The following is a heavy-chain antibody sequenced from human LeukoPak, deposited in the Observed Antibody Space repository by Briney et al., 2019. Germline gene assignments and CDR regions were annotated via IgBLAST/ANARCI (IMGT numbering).Heavy chain of an antibody. J-gene: IGHJ3*02. CDR1: GFSLSGYW. CDR2: TRDKARGYTT. CDR3: ARDGAEGDNSAFDM. D-gene: IGHD3-22*01. V-gene: IGHV3-72*01. Sequence: PGGSLRLSCATYGFSLSGYWMSWVRQAPGKGLEWVGRTRDKARGYTTEYAASVKGRFTISRDDSKTLVYLQMNSLRTEDTAVYFCARDGAEGDNSAFDMWGQGTVVTVSS.